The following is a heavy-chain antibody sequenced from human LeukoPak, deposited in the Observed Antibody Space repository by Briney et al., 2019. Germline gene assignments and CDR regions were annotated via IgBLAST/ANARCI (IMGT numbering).Heavy chain of an antibody. J-gene: IGHJ4*02. CDR1: GFTFSSYG. Sequence: PGGSLRLSCAASGFTFSSYGMHWVRQAPGKGLEWVAFIRYDGSNKYYADSVKGRFTISRDNSKNTLYLQMNSLRAEDTAVYYCARDRAAYSSGCHDYWGQGTLVTVSS. CDR2: IRYDGSNK. V-gene: IGHV3-30*02. D-gene: IGHD6-19*01. CDR3: ARDRAAYSSGCHDY.